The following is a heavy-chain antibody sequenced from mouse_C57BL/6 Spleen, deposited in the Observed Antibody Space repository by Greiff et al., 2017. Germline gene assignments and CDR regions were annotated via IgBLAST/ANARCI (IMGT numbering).Heavy chain of an antibody. V-gene: IGHV1-81*01. J-gene: IGHJ2*01. CDR3: ERSGAEDY. Sequence: VQLQQSGAELARPGASVKLSCKASGYTFTSYGISWVKQRTGQGLEWIGEIYPRGGNTYYNEKFKGQATLTADNSSSTAYMALRSLTSEDSADCSCERSGAEDYWGQGTTLTVSS. CDR2: IYPRGGNT. CDR1: GYTFTSYG.